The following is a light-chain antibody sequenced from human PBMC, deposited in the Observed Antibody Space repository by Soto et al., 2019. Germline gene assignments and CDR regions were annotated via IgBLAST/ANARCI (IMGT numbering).Light chain of an antibody. CDR1: QTISSW. CDR3: QQYDSVFT. Sequence: DIQMTQSPSTLSGSVGDRVTITCRASQTISSWLAWYQQKPGKAPNLLIYDASNLETGVPSRFSGSGSGTDFTFTISSLQAEDIATYFCQQYDSVFTFGQGTRLEIK. V-gene: IGKV1-5*01. CDR2: DAS. J-gene: IGKJ5*01.